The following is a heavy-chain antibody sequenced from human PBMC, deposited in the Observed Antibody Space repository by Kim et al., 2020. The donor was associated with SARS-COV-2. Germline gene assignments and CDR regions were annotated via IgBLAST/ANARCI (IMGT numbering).Heavy chain of an antibody. CDR2: MIPSLHIS. V-gene: IGHV1-69*04. CDR1: GGSFSIYT. Sequence: SVKVSCKASGGSFSIYTMSWVRQAPGQRLEWMGRMIPSLHISNYAQKFQDRLTISADESTNTAYMALSSLRFEDTAMYYCAREVTGSIHYWGQGTLVTVSS. D-gene: IGHD2-21*02. CDR3: AREVTGSIHY. J-gene: IGHJ4*02.